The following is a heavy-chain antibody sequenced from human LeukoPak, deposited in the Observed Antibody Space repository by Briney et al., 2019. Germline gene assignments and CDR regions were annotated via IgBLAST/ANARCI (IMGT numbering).Heavy chain of an antibody. V-gene: IGHV4-61*05. D-gene: IGHD2-15*01. J-gene: IGHJ3*02. CDR1: GGSISSSSYY. CDR3: ALTSPPWVVAAKGDAFDI. CDR2: IYYSGST. Sequence: SETLSLTCTVSGGSISSSSYYWSWIRQPPGKGLEWIGYIYYSGSTNYNPSLKSRVTISVDTSKNQFSLKLTSVTAADTALYHCALTSPPWVVAAKGDAFDIWGQGTMVTVSS.